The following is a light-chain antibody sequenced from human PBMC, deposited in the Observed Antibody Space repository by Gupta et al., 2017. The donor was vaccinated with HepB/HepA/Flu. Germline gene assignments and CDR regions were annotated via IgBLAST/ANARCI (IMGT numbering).Light chain of an antibody. CDR3: QQYDNLPLT. CDR1: QDISNY. J-gene: IGKJ4*01. V-gene: IGKV1-33*01. CDR2: DAS. Sequence: DIQMTQSPSSLSASVGDRVTINRQASQDISNYLNWYQQKPGKAPKLLIYDASNLETGVPSRFSGSGSGTDFTFTISSLQPEDIATYYCQQYDNLPLTFGGGTKVEIK.